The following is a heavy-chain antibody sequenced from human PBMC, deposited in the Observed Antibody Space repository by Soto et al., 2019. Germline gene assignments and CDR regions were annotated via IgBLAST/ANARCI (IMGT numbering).Heavy chain of an antibody. CDR3: ARDGRAYYDILTGYYSDSWFDP. D-gene: IGHD3-9*01. CDR2: IYYSGST. CDR1: GGSPSHESYN. Sequence: VSGGSPSHESYNWSWIRQPPGKGLEWIGYIYYSGSTNYNPSLKSRVTISVDTSKNQFSLKLSSVTAADTAVYYCARDGRAYYDILTGYYSDSWFDPWGQGTRVTVSS. J-gene: IGHJ5*02. V-gene: IGHV4-61*01.